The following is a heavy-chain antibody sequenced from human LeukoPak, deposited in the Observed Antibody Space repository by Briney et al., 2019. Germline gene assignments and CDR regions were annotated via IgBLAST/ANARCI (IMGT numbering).Heavy chain of an antibody. D-gene: IGHD4-17*01. J-gene: IGHJ4*02. Sequence: GGSLRLSCAASGFTFSSYSMNWVHQAPGKGLEWVSSISGSTTNIHYVDSVKGRFTISRDNGKNSLYLQMNSLRAEDTAVYYCARDVGDYGYYFDTWGQGTLVTVSS. V-gene: IGHV3-21*01. CDR1: GFTFSSYS. CDR2: ISGSTTNI. CDR3: ARDVGDYGYYFDT.